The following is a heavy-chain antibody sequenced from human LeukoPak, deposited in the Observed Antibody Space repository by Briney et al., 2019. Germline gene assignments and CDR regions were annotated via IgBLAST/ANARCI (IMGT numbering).Heavy chain of an antibody. D-gene: IGHD1-26*01. CDR3: ERIVGASDY. CDR2: IYYSGST. V-gene: IGHV4-39*01. J-gene: IGHJ4*02. Sequence: SETLSLTCTVSGGSISSSSYYWGWIRQPPGKGLEWIGSIYYSGSTYYNPSLKSRVTISVDTSKNQFSLKLSSVTAADTAVYYCERIVGASDYWGQGTLVTVSS. CDR1: GGSISSSSYY.